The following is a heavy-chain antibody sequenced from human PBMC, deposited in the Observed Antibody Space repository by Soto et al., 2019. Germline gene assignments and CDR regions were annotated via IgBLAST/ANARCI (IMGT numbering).Heavy chain of an antibody. V-gene: IGHV4-59*01. CDR2: IYYSGDT. Sequence: PSETLSLTCTVSGGSISSYFWSWIRQPPGKGLEWIGYIYYSGDTNYSPSLKSRVTISVDTSKNQFSLKLSSVTAADTAVYYCARETGSGSYYEYWGQGALVTVS. CDR1: GGSISSYF. D-gene: IGHD3-10*01. J-gene: IGHJ4*02. CDR3: ARETGSGSYYEY.